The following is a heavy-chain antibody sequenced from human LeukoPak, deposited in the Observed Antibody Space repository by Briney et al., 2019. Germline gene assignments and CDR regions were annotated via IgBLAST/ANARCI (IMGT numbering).Heavy chain of an antibody. J-gene: IGHJ6*02. V-gene: IGHV4-31*03. CDR1: GGSISSGGYY. CDR3: ARDRDIVVVPATIKVRDYGMDV. CDR2: IYYSGST. Sequence: ASQTLSLTCTVSGGSISSGGYYWSWIRQRPGKGLEWIGYIYYSGSTYYNPSLKSRVTISVDTSKNQFSLKLSSVTAADTAVYYCARDRDIVVVPATIKVRDYGMDVWGQGTTVTVSS. D-gene: IGHD2-2*01.